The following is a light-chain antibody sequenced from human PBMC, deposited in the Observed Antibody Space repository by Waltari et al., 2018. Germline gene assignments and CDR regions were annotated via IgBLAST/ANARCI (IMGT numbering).Light chain of an antibody. Sequence: DIKRTQPPPSLSESEEDRATITCRASKSISSYLNWYQQKPGKAPKLLIYAASSLQSGVPSRFSGSGSGTDFTLTISSLQPEDFATYYCQQSYSTPWYTFGQGTKLEIK. CDR2: AAS. CDR1: KSISSY. V-gene: IGKV1-39*01. CDR3: QQSYSTPWYT. J-gene: IGKJ2*01.